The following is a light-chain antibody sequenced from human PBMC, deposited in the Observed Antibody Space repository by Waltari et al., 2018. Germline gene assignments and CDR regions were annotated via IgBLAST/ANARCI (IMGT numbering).Light chain of an antibody. J-gene: IGKJ1*01. CDR3: QQYGSSPWT. CDR1: QNVSSIY. V-gene: IGKV3-20*01. CDR2: GAS. Sequence: EIVLTQTPGTLSLSPGERPTLSCTARQNVSSIYLAWNQQKPGQAPRLLIDGASSRATGIPDRFSGSGSGTDFTLTISRLEPEDFAVYYCQQYGSSPWTFGQGTKVEIK.